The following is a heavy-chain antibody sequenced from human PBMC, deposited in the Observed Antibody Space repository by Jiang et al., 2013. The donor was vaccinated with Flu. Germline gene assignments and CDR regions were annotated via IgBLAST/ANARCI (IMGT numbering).Heavy chain of an antibody. V-gene: IGHV4-59*01. CDR2: IYYSGST. CDR3: ARDTSTWPKRFDY. CDR1: GGSISSYY. Sequence: GSGLVKPSETLSLNCTVSGGSISSYYWSWIRQPPGKGLEWIGYIYYSGSTKYNPSLKSRVTMSLDTSKNHFSLKLSSVTAADTAVYYCARDTSTWPKRFDYWGQGTLVTVSS. J-gene: IGHJ4*02. D-gene: IGHD6-13*01.